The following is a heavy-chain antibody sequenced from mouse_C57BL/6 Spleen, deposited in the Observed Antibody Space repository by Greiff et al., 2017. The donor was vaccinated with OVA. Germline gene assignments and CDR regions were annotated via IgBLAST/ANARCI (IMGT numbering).Heavy chain of an antibody. Sequence: EVNVVESGGDLVKPGGSLKLSCAASGFTFSSYGMSWVRQTPDKRLEWVATISSGGSYTYYPDSVKGRFTISRDNAKNTLYLQMSSLKSEDTAMYYCARHWDITTVVRYFDVWGTGTTVTVSS. V-gene: IGHV5-6*01. CDR1: GFTFSSYG. CDR2: ISSGGSYT. J-gene: IGHJ1*03. D-gene: IGHD1-1*01. CDR3: ARHWDITTVVRYFDV.